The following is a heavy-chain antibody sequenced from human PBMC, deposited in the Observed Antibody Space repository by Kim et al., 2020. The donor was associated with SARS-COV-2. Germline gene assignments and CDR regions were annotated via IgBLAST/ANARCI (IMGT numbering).Heavy chain of an antibody. CDR1: GFTFSSYA. CDR2: ISGSGGST. J-gene: IGHJ6*02. CDR3: ASNDYGDLLYYYGMDV. Sequence: GGSLRLSCAASGFTFSSYAMSWVRHAPGKGLEWVSAISGSGGSTYYADSVKGRFTISRDNSKNTLYLQMNSLRAEDTAVYYCASNDYGDLLYYYGMDVWGQGTTVTVSS. V-gene: IGHV3-23*01. D-gene: IGHD4-17*01.